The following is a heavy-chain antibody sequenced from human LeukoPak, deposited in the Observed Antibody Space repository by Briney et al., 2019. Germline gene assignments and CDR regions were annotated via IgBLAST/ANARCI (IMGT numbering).Heavy chain of an antibody. V-gene: IGHV1-8*01. CDR3: ASADGDRHPPSIDY. CDR1: GYTFTSYD. CDR2: MNPNSGNT. Sequence: ASVKVSCKASGYTFTSYDINWVRQATGQGLEWMGWMNPNSGNTGYAQKFQGRATMTRNTSISTAYMELSSLRSEDTAVYYCASADGDRHPPSIDYWGQGTLVTVSS. J-gene: IGHJ4*02. D-gene: IGHD4-17*01.